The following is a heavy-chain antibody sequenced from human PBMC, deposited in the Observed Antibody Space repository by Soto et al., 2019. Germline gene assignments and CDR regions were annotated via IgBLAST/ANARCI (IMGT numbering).Heavy chain of an antibody. D-gene: IGHD2-15*01. CDR2: ISGSGGST. CDR1: GFTFSSYA. J-gene: IGHJ4*02. V-gene: IGHV3-23*01. CDR3: AKDWCDSGGSCYYSYDFDY. Sequence: PGGSLRLSCAASGFTFSSYAMSWVRQAPGKGLEWVSAISGSGGSTYYADSVKGRFTISRDNSKNTLYLQMNSLRAEDTAVYYCAKDWCDSGGSCYYSYDFDYWGQGTLVTVSS.